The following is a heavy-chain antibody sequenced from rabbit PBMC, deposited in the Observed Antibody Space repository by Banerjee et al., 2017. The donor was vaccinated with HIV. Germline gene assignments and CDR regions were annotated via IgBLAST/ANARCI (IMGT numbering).Heavy chain of an antibody. V-gene: IGHV1S40*01. CDR3: AQTSSYLLYFNL. CDR2: IYVGGTGNT. Sequence: QSLEESGGDLVKPGASLTLTCKASGFDFSNNAMCWVRQAPGKGLEWIACIYVGGTGNTYYASWAKDRFTSSKTSSTTVTLQMTNLTGADTATYFCAQTSSYLLYFNLWGPGTLVTVS. J-gene: IGHJ4*01. CDR1: GFDFSNNA. D-gene: IGHD5-1*01.